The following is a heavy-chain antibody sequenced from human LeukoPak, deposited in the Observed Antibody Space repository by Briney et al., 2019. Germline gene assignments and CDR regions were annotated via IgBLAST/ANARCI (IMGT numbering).Heavy chain of an antibody. D-gene: IGHD3-3*01. CDR1: GGSISSYY. Sequence: SETLSLTCTVSGGSISSYYWSWIRQPPGKGLEWIGYIYYSGSTNYNPSLKSRVTTSVDTSKNQFSLKLSSVTAADTAVYYCARGGGDGYDFWSGYYIYWGQGTLVTVSS. V-gene: IGHV4-59*01. CDR2: IYYSGST. J-gene: IGHJ4*02. CDR3: ARGGGDGYDFWSGYYIY.